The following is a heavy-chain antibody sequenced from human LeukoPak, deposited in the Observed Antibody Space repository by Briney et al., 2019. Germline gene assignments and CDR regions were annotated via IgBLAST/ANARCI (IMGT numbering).Heavy chain of an antibody. CDR2: IRYDGTNR. D-gene: IGHD2-15*01. J-gene: IGHJ1*01. V-gene: IGHV3-30*02. Sequence: GGSLRLSCAASGFTFSHFGMHWVRQAPGKGLEWVAFIRYDGTNRYYADLGKGRFTISRDNSKNTLYLQMNSLRAEDTAVYYCVKVIYCNGGSCYGEYFQHWGQGTLVTVSS. CDR1: GFTFSHFG. CDR3: VKVIYCNGGSCYGEYFQH.